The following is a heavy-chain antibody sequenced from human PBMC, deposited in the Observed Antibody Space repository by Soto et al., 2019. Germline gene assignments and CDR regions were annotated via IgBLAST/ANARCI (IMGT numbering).Heavy chain of an antibody. CDR3: VGGQYYIDY. Sequence: QVQLVESGGGVVQPGRSLRLSCAASGFPFTTYGRHWVRDGPGKGLEWVAVISYDGSNKYYADSVKGRFTISRDNSKNTLYLQMNSLRPEDTALYYCVGGQYYIDYRGQGTLVTVS. CDR1: GFPFTTYG. CDR2: ISYDGSNK. D-gene: IGHD6-25*01. V-gene: IGHV3-30*03. J-gene: IGHJ4*02.